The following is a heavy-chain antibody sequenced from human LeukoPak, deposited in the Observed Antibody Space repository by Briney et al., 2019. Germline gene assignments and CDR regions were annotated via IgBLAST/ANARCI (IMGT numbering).Heavy chain of an antibody. D-gene: IGHD2-15*01. CDR3: ARGLGVVAPKSNWFDP. V-gene: IGHV4-30-2*01. Sequence: SQTLSLTCAVSGGSISSSGNAWSWIRQPPGKGLEWIGYIYHSGSTYYNPSLKSRVTISVDRSKNQFSLKLSSVTAADTAVYYCARGLGVVAPKSNWFDPWGQGTLVTVSS. J-gene: IGHJ5*02. CDR1: GGSISSSGNA. CDR2: IYHSGST.